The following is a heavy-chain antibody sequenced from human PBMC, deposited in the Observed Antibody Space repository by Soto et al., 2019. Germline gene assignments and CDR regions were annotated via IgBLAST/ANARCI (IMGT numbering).Heavy chain of an antibody. V-gene: IGHV3-30-3*01. D-gene: IGHD2-2*01. CDR3: AREGYCSSTSCPTDY. J-gene: IGHJ4*02. Sequence: QVQLVESGGGVVQPGRSLRLSCAASGFTFSSYAMHWVRQAPGKGLEWVAVISYDGSNKYYADSVKGRFTISRDNSKNTLYLQMNSLRAEDTAVYYCAREGYCSSTSCPTDYWGQGTLVTVSS. CDR2: ISYDGSNK. CDR1: GFTFSSYA.